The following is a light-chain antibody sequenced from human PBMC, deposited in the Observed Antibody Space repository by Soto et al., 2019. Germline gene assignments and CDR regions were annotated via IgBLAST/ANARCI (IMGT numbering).Light chain of an antibody. CDR1: QSIGRF. V-gene: IGKV1-5*01. CDR2: DAS. Sequence: DIKMTQSPSTLSASVGDRVTITCRASQSIGRFLAWHQHQPGKAPKLLIYDASTLESGVPSRFSGTGSGTEFTFSITSLQPEDLGTYYCQQCYMGWTFGQGTKVDIK. J-gene: IGKJ1*01. CDR3: QQCYMGWT.